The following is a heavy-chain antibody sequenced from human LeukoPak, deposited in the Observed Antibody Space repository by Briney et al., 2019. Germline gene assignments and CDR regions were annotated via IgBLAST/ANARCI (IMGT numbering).Heavy chain of an antibody. CDR1: GGSISSYY. CDR2: INHSGST. J-gene: IGHJ6*03. D-gene: IGHD3-10*01. CDR3: ARVARSSYYYYYMDV. Sequence: SETLSLTCTVSGGSISSYYWSWIRQPAGKGLEWIGEINHSGSTNYNPFLKSRVTISVDTSKNQFSLKLSSVTAADTAVYYCARVARSSYYYYYMDVWGKGTTVTVSS. V-gene: IGHV4-34*01.